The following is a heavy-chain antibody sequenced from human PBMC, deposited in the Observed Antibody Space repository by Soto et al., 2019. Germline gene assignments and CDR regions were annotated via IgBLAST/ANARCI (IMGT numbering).Heavy chain of an antibody. CDR3: AHRPDIAVLRAFDY. D-gene: IGHD6-19*01. V-gene: IGHV2-5*02. CDR1: GFSLSTSRVG. J-gene: IGHJ4*02. CDR2: IYWDDDN. Sequence: QITLKESGPTLVKPTQTLTLTCTFSGFSLSTSRVGVGWIRQPPGKALEWLALIYWDDDNRYSPSLKSRLTITNDTYKTQVVPTMTNMDPVDTATYYCAHRPDIAVLRAFDYWGQGSLVTVSS.